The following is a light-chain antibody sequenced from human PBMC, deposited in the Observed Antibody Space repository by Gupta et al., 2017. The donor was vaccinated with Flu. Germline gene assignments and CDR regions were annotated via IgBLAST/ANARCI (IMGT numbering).Light chain of an antibody. J-gene: IGKJ1*01. CDR1: QNVNSN. V-gene: IGKV3-15*01. CDR3: QQYDSWPPAT. CDR2: GAS. Sequence: EIVMTQSPATLSVSPGERATLYCRASQNVNSNLAWYQQKPGQAPRLLIYGASNRATSIPARFSGCGSGTDFTLTISSLQSEDFAVYYCQQYDSWPPATFGQGTKVEIK.